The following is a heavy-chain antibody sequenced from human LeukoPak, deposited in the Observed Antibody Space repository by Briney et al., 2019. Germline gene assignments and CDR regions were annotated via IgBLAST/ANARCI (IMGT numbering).Heavy chain of an antibody. Sequence: SVKVSCKASGGTFSSYAIIWVRQAPGQGLEWMGGIIPIFGTANYAQKFQGRVTITADESTSTAYMELSSLRSEDTTVYYCARDDGIAVAGPFDYWGQGTLVTVSS. D-gene: IGHD6-19*01. CDR2: IIPIFGTA. V-gene: IGHV1-69*13. CDR3: ARDDGIAVAGPFDY. J-gene: IGHJ4*02. CDR1: GGTFSSYA.